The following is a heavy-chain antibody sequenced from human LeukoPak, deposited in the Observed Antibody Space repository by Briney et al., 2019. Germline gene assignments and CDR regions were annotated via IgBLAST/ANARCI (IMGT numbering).Heavy chain of an antibody. D-gene: IGHD3-22*01. Sequence: SETLSLTCAVYGGSFSGYYWSWIRQPPGKGLEWNGEINHSGSTNYNPSLKSRVTISVDTSKNQFSLKLSSVTAADTAVYYCARFNYDSSGYYLDYWGQGTLVTVSS. CDR3: ARFNYDSSGYYLDY. CDR1: GGSFSGYY. V-gene: IGHV4-34*01. CDR2: INHSGST. J-gene: IGHJ4*02.